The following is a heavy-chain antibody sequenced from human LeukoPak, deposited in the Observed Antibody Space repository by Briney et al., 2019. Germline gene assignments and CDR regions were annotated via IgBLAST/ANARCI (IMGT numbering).Heavy chain of an antibody. V-gene: IGHV3-74*03. Sequence: GGSLRLSCAASGFTFSRYWMHWVRQAPGKGLVWVSRINSDGSGTMYADSVKGRFTISRDDSKNTLYLQMNSLRAEDTAVYYCAKDLGRYRNNYFDYWGQGTLVTVSS. CDR3: AKDLGRYRNNYFDY. J-gene: IGHJ4*02. CDR2: INSDGSGT. CDR1: GFTFSRYW. D-gene: IGHD1-26*01.